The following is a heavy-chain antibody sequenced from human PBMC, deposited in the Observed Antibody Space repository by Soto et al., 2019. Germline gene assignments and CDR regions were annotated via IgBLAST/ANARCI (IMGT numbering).Heavy chain of an antibody. CDR2: IIPIFGTA. V-gene: IGHV1-69*01. Sequence: QVQLVQSGAEVKKPGSSVKVSCKASGGTFSSYAISWVRQAPGQGLEWMGGIIPIFGTANYAQKFQGRVTITADESTSTAYMELSSLRSEDTAVYYCERRSSPSQYDYYYYYGMDVWGQGTTVTVSS. D-gene: IGHD2-2*01. CDR1: GGTFSSYA. J-gene: IGHJ6*02. CDR3: ERRSSPSQYDYYYYYGMDV.